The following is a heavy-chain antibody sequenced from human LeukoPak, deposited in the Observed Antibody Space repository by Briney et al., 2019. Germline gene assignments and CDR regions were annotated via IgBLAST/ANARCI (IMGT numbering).Heavy chain of an antibody. V-gene: IGHV3-48*04. CDR2: ISSSSSTI. CDR1: GFTFSDYS. CDR3: ARDRRYSGYGDY. J-gene: IGHJ4*02. D-gene: IGHD5-12*01. Sequence: PGGSLRLSCVASGFTFSDYSMNWVREAPGEGVEWVSYISSSSSTIYYADSVKGRFTISRDNAEHSLYLQMNSLRAEDTAVYYCARDRRYSGYGDYWGQGTLVTVSS.